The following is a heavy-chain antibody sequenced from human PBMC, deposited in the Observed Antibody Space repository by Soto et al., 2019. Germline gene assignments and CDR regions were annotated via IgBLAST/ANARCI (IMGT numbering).Heavy chain of an antibody. CDR1: GGTFSSYT. V-gene: IGHV1-69*06. D-gene: IGHD3-3*01. CDR2: IIPFFGTS. Sequence: ASVKVSCKASGGTFSSYTVYWVRQAPGQGLEWMGGIIPFFGTSNYAQNFQDRITLTADKSTGTAYMELSSLRFEDTAIYYCARKLRLYYGMDVWGQGTTVTVSS. CDR3: ARKLRLYYGMDV. J-gene: IGHJ6*02.